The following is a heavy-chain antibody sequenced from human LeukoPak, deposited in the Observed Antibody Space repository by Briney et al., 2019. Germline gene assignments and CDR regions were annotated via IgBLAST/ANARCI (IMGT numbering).Heavy chain of an antibody. Sequence: GGSLRLSCAASGFTLSRNYMSWVRQAPGKGLEWVSVIYSGGNTYYADFVKGRFTISRDSSKNTLYLQINSLTAEDTAVYYCANLPRGDYWGLGTLVTVSS. J-gene: IGHJ4*02. D-gene: IGHD3-10*01. CDR1: GFTLSRNY. V-gene: IGHV3-53*01. CDR3: ANLPRGDY. CDR2: IYSGGNT.